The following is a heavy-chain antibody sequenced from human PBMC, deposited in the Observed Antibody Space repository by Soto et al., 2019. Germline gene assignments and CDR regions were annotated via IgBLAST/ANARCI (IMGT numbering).Heavy chain of an antibody. J-gene: IGHJ4*02. CDR2: IYYSGST. CDR1: GGSISSSSYY. CDR3: ARIASIVLMAFDY. D-gene: IGHD2-8*01. V-gene: IGHV4-39*01. Sequence: SETLSLTCTVSGGSISSSSYYWGWIRQPPGKGLEWIGSIYYSGSTYYNPSLKSRVTISVDTSKNQFSLKLSSVTAADTAVYYCARIASIVLMAFDYWGQGTLVTVSS.